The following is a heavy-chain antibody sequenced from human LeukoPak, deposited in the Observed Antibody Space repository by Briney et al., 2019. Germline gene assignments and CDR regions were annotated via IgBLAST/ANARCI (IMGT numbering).Heavy chain of an antibody. D-gene: IGHD3-10*01. J-gene: IGHJ6*03. CDR2: IIPIFGTA. CDR3: ARDSGSADGSGSYRRNYYYYMDV. V-gene: IGHV1-69*13. Sequence: SVKVSCKASGGTFSSYAISWVRQAPGQGLEWMGGIIPIFGTANYAQKFQGRVTITADESTSTAYMELSSLRSEDTAVYYCARDSGSADGSGSYRRNYYYYMDVWGKGTTVTVSS. CDR1: GGTFSSYA.